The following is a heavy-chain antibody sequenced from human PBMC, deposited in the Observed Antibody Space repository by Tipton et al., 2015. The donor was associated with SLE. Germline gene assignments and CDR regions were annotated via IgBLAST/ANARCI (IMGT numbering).Heavy chain of an antibody. CDR3: AKGSLYSSSLYYFDY. CDR1: GFTFSDYY. CDR2: ISSSGSTI. Sequence: SLRLSCAASGFTFSDYYMSWIRQAPGKGLEWVSYISSSGSTIYYADSVKGRFTISRDNAKNSLYLQMNSLRAEDTALYYCAKGSLYSSSLYYFDYWGQGTLVTVSS. V-gene: IGHV3-11*01. J-gene: IGHJ4*02. D-gene: IGHD6-13*01.